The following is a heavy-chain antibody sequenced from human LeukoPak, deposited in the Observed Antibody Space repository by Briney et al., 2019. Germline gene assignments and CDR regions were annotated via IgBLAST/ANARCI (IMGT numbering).Heavy chain of an antibody. V-gene: IGHV4-30-4*08. D-gene: IGHD3-9*01. Sequence: SETLSLTCTVSGGSISSGAYYWSWIRQYPGKGLECIGHIYYGGRTYYNPSLKSRLTISVDTSKNQFSLKLSSVTAADTAVYYCARVRYFDWSSFDYWGQGTLVTVSS. CDR2: IYYGGRT. J-gene: IGHJ4*02. CDR1: GGSISSGAYY. CDR3: ARVRYFDWSSFDY.